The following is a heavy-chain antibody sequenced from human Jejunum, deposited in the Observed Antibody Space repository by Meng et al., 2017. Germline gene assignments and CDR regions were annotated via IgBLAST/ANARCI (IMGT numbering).Heavy chain of an antibody. Sequence: QRVQCGTEVKTPGASVKVSCKASGYTFSDYYIYWVRQAPGQGLECMGRINPNSGGTNYAQEFQGRVTMTRDTSITTAYMELYRLKFADTAVYYCAKDIGILRENHPSNYFDAGGQGTLVTVSS. CDR2: INPNSGGT. CDR3: AKDIGILRENHPSNYFDA. J-gene: IGHJ5*02. V-gene: IGHV1-2*06. D-gene: IGHD2-21*01. CDR1: GYTFSDYY.